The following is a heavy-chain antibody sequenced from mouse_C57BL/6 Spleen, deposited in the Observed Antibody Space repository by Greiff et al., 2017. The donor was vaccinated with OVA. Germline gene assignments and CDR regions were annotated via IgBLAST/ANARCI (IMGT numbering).Heavy chain of an antibody. V-gene: IGHV2-6*03. D-gene: IGHD2-3*01. J-gene: IGHJ4*01. CDR1: GFSLTSYG. Sequence: VKLMESGPGLVAPSQSLSITCTVSGFSLTSYGVHWVRQPPGQGLEWLVVIWSDGSTTYNSALKSRLSTSKDNSKSQVFLKMNSLQTDDTAMYYGASDGYYSYYAMDYWGQGTSVTVSS. CDR2: IWSDGST. CDR3: ASDGYYSYYAMDY.